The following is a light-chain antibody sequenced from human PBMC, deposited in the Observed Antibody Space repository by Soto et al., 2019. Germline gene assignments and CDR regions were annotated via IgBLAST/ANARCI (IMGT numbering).Light chain of an antibody. CDR1: QSVSGNY. J-gene: IGKJ2*01. CDR2: AVS. V-gene: IGKV3-20*01. Sequence: DIVLTQSPGTLSLSPGERATLSCRASQSVSGNYFAWYQQKPGQAPRLLIYAVSGRATGIPDRFSGSGSGTDFTLTISRLEPEDFAVYYCQQYSSSPGTFGQGTKLEIK. CDR3: QQYSSSPGT.